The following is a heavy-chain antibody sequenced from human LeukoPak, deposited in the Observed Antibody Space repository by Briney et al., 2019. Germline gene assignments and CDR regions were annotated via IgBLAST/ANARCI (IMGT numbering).Heavy chain of an antibody. V-gene: IGHV1-69*13. CDR3: ARVGQGGSYYGAWDY. J-gene: IGHJ4*02. CDR2: IIPIFGTA. Sequence: ASVKVSCKASGYTFTSYGISWVRQAPGQGLEWMGGIIPIFGTANYAQKFQGRVTITADESTSTAYMELSSLRSEDTAVYYCARVGQGGSYYGAWDYWGQGTLVTVSS. CDR1: GYTFTSYG. D-gene: IGHD1-26*01.